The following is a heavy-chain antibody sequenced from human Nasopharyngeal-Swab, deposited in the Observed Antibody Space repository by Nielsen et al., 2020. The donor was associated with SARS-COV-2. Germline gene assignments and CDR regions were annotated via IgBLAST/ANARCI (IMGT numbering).Heavy chain of an antibody. D-gene: IGHD3-10*01. CDR3: ARGGFSGSYSPYYYYGMDV. J-gene: IGHJ6*02. V-gene: IGHV4-59*01. Sequence: WIRRPPGKGLEWIGYIYYSGSTSYNPSLKSRVTISVDTSKNQFSLKLSSVTAADTAVYYCARGGFSGSYSPYYYYGMDVWGQGTTVTVSS. CDR2: IYYSGST.